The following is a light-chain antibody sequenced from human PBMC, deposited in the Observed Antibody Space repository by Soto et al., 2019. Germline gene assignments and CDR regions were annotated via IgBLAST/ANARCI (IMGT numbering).Light chain of an antibody. CDR1: QSVSSSF. CDR2: GAS. CDR3: QQYANSRT. J-gene: IGKJ1*01. Sequence: EIVLTQSAGTLSLSTXERATLSCRSSQSVSSSFLAWYQQKPGQAPRLLIYGASSRDTGIPDRFSGSGSGKDFTLTISRLEPEDFALYYCQQYANSRTFGQGTKVDIK. V-gene: IGKV3-20*01.